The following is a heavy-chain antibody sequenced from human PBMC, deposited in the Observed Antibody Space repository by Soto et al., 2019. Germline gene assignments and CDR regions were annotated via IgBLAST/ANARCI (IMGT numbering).Heavy chain of an antibody. V-gene: IGHV3-53*01. J-gene: IGHJ6*02. Sequence: EVQLVESGGGLIQPGGSLRLSCAASGFSVSSNYMSWVRQAPGKGLEWVSVIYSGGNTHYADSVKGRFTISTDNSKNTLHLQMNSLRAEDTAVYYCARDSTWIPYYHYGMDVWGQGTTVTVSS. CDR2: IYSGGNT. CDR1: GFSVSSNY. CDR3: ARDSTWIPYYHYGMDV. D-gene: IGHD5-18*01.